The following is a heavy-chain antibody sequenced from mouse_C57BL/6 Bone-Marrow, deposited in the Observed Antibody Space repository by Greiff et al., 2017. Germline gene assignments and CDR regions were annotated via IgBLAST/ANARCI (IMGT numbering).Heavy chain of an antibody. CDR2: IDPENGDT. D-gene: IGHD2-3*01. V-gene: IGHV14-4*01. CDR3: NTGYDWFAY. J-gene: IGHJ3*01. Sequence: VQLQQSGAELVRPGASVKLSCTASGFNIKDDYMHWVKRRPEQGLEWIGWIDPENGDTEYASKFQGKATITADTSSNTAYLQLSSLTSEDTAVYYGNTGYDWFAYWGQGTLVTDSA. CDR1: GFNIKDDY.